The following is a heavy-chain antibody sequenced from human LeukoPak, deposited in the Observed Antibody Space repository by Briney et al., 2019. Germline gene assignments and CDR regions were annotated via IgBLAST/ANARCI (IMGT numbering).Heavy chain of an antibody. Sequence: GGSLRLSCAASGLTISNNFMGWVRQAPGRGLEWVSLIYSGGSTYSADSVKGRFTISRDNSKNTLHLQMNSLRVEDTAVYYCARDTDYYGSGRHGYFDHWGQGTLVTVSS. J-gene: IGHJ1*01. CDR2: IYSGGST. V-gene: IGHV3-66*01. CDR3: ARDTDYYGSGRHGYFDH. CDR1: GLTISNNF. D-gene: IGHD3-10*01.